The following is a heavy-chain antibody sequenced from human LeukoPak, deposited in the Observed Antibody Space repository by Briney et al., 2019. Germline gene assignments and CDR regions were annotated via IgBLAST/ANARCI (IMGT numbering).Heavy chain of an antibody. CDR3: AKDFSWSLDY. V-gene: IGHV3-23*01. J-gene: IGHJ4*02. CDR2: ISGSGGST. D-gene: IGHD6-13*01. CDR1: GFTFSSYG. Sequence: PGRSLRLSCAASGFTFSSYGMSWVRQAPGKGLEWVSAISGSGGSTYYADSVKGRFTISRDNSKNTLYLQMNSLRAEDTAVYYCAKDFSWSLDYWGQGTLVTVSS.